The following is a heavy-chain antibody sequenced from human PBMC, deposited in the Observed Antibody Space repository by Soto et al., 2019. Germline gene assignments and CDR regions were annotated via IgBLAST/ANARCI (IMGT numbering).Heavy chain of an antibody. V-gene: IGHV3-30-3*01. CDR3: ERDLWDGGWEPFDY. Sequence: QVQLVESGGGVVQPGRSLRLSCAASGFTFSSYAMHWVRQAPGKGLEWVAVISYEGSNKYYADSVKGRFTISRDNSKNTLYMQMNRLRAEDTDVYYCERDLWDGGWEPFDYCGQGTLVTVSS. J-gene: IGHJ4*02. D-gene: IGHD1-26*01. CDR2: ISYEGSNK. CDR1: GFTFSSYA.